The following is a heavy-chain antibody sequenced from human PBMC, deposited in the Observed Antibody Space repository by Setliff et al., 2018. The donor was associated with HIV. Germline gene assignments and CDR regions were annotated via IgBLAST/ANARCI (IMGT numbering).Heavy chain of an antibody. D-gene: IGHD5-12*01. CDR3: ATPGYDDDVFGYFRF. CDR1: GGSISSHY. Sequence: PSETLSLTCTVSGGSISSHYWSWIRQPPGKGLEWIGNIYSTGRTYYKLSLESRVTISIDTSKNQLSLNVNSVTAADTATYYCATPGYDDDVFGYFRFWGRGTLVTVSS. V-gene: IGHV4-59*04. CDR2: IYSTGRT. J-gene: IGHJ1*01.